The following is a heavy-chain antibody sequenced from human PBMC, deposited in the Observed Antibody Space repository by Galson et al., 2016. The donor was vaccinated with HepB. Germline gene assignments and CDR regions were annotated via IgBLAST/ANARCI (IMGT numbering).Heavy chain of an antibody. D-gene: IGHD3-9*01. V-gene: IGHV3-33*01. CDR3: ARIYYEILTGLTPWYYCDS. CDR2: IWYDGSEK. Sequence: SLRPPCAASGFTFSNYGMHWVRQAPGKGLEWVAVIWYDGSEKYYADSVKGRFTISRDNSKNTLRLQMNSLRAEDTAVYYCARIYYEILTGLTPWYYCDSWGQGTLVTVSS. J-gene: IGHJ4*02. CDR1: GFTFSNYG.